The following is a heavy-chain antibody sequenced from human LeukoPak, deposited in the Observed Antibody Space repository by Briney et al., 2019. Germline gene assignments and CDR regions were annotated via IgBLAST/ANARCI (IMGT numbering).Heavy chain of an antibody. D-gene: IGHD6-6*01. CDR1: GFTFSSYS. Sequence: GGSLRLSCAASGFTFSSYSMNWVRQAPGKGLEWVSSTSSSSSYIYYADSVKGRFTISRDNAKNSLYLQMNSLRAEDTAVYYCARDPHEYSSSVFDYWGQGTLVTVSS. CDR3: ARDPHEYSSSVFDY. CDR2: TSSSSSYI. J-gene: IGHJ4*02. V-gene: IGHV3-21*01.